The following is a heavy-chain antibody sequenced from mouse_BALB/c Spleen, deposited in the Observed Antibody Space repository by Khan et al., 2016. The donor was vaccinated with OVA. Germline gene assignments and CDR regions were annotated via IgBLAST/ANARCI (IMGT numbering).Heavy chain of an antibody. D-gene: IGHD1-1*01. J-gene: IGHJ4*01. CDR1: GYSITSDYA. CDR3: ARKNYYGYAMDY. CDR2: ISYGGST. V-gene: IGHV3-2*02. Sequence: EVQLQESGPGLVKPSQSLSLTCTVTGYSITSDYAWDWIRQFPGNKLEWMGYISYGGSTSYNTSLKSRISITRDTSKNQFFLHLNSTTTEDTATYYCARKNYYGYAMDYWGQGTSVTVSS.